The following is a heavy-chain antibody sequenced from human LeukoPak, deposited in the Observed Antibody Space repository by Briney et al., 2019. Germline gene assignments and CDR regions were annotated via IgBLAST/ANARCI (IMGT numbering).Heavy chain of an antibody. CDR2: IGAYNGNT. Sequence: ASVKVSCKASGYTFTSYGISWVRQAPGQGLEWMGWIGAYNGNTNYAQKLQGRVTMTTDTSMSTAYMELRSLRSDDTAVYYCASLEDSSSGFDYWGQGTLVTVSS. D-gene: IGHD6-13*01. V-gene: IGHV1-18*01. CDR1: GYTFTSYG. CDR3: ASLEDSSSGFDY. J-gene: IGHJ4*02.